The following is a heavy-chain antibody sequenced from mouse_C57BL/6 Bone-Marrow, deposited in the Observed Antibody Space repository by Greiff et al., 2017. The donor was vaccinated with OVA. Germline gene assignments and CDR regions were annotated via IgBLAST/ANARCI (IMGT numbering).Heavy chain of an antibody. D-gene: IGHD1-1*01. CDR1: GYAFTNYL. CDR2: INPGSGGT. J-gene: IGHJ2*01. CDR3: ALITTVVGYYFDY. Sequence: VQLQESGAELVRPGTSVKVSCKASGYAFTNYLIEWVKQRPGQGLEWIGVINPGSGGTNYNEKFKGKGTLTAYKSSTTAYMQLRSLTSEDSAVYFCALITTVVGYYFDYWGQGTTLTVSS. V-gene: IGHV1-54*01.